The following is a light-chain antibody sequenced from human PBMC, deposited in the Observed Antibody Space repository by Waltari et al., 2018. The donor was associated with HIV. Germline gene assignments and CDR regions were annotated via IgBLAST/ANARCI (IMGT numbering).Light chain of an antibody. CDR3: HQSNNWPPWT. Sequence: EKALSQFLVTLFGALEHRVTLDCKASQCVRNDLEWYQQRHGHPPRLLIYGASTRDPCIPARLSGAGSGTQFTLTISSLQSEDFAIYYCHQSNNWPPWTFGQGTRVEI. J-gene: IGKJ1*01. V-gene: IGKV3-15*01. CDR1: QCVRND. CDR2: GAS.